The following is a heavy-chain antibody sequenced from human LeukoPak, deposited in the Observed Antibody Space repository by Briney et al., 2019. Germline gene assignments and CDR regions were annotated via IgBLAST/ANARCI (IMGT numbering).Heavy chain of an antibody. J-gene: IGHJ4*02. CDR1: GYTFTGYY. Sequence: ASVKVSCKASGYTFTGYYIHWVRQAPGQGLEWMGWINPNSGGTNYAQNFQGRVTLTRDMSISTAYMELSRLRSDDTAVYYCARGVRVGELSTWYYFDYWGQGTLVTVSS. CDR3: ARGVRVGELSTWYYFDY. V-gene: IGHV1-2*02. CDR2: INPNSGGT. D-gene: IGHD3-16*02.